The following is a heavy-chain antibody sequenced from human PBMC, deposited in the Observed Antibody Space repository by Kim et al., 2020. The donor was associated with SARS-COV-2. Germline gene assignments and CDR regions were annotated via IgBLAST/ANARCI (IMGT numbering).Heavy chain of an antibody. Sequence: SQTLSLTCAISGDSVSSNSAAWNWIRQSPSRGLEWLGRTYYRSKWYNDYAVSVKSRITINPDTSKNQFSLQLNSVTPEDTAVYYCARDPSGLYYDILTGYYTADYYYYGMDVWGQGTTVTVSS. D-gene: IGHD3-9*01. CDR1: GDSVSSNSAA. V-gene: IGHV6-1*01. CDR3: ARDPSGLYYDILTGYYTADYYYYGMDV. J-gene: IGHJ6*02. CDR2: TYYRSKWYN.